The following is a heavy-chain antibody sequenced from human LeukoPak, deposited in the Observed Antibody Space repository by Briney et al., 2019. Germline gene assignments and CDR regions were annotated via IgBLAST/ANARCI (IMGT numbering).Heavy chain of an antibody. CDR3: AKGTYYDSSGAYAFDI. Sequence: ASVKVSCKASGYTFTGYYMHWVRQAPGQGLEWMGWINPNSGGTNYAQKFQGRVTMTRDTSISTAYMELSRLRSDDTAVYYCAKGTYYDSSGAYAFDIWGQGTMVTVSS. J-gene: IGHJ3*02. CDR1: GYTFTGYY. D-gene: IGHD3-22*01. CDR2: INPNSGGT. V-gene: IGHV1-2*02.